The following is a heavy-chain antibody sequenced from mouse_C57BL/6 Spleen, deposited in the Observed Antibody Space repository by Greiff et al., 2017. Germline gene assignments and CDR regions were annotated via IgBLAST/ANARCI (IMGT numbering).Heavy chain of an antibody. CDR3: ARSITTVVEVDY. D-gene: IGHD1-1*01. Sequence: VQLQQSGPELVKPGASVKISCKASGYTFTDYYMNWVKQSHGQSLEWIGDINPNNGGTSYNQKFKGKATLTVDKSSSTAYMELRSLTSEDSAVYYCARSITTVVEVDYWGQGTTLTVSS. J-gene: IGHJ2*01. CDR1: GYTFTDYY. CDR2: INPNNGGT. V-gene: IGHV1-26*01.